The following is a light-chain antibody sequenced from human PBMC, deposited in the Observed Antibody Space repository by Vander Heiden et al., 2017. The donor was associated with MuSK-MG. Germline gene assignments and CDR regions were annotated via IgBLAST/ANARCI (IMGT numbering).Light chain of an antibody. CDR1: QSISSW. V-gene: IGKV1-5*03. J-gene: IGKJ1*01. Sequence: DIQMTQSPSTLSASVGDRVTITCRASQSISSWLAWYQQKPGKAPKLLIYKASSLESGVPSRFSGSGSGTEFTLTISSLQPDDFATSYCQQDNSYQWTFGQGTKVEIK. CDR3: QQDNSYQWT. CDR2: KAS.